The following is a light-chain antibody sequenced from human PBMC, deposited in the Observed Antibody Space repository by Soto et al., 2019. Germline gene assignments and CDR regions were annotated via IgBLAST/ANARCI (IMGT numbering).Light chain of an antibody. V-gene: IGLV1-47*01. J-gene: IGLJ2*01. Sequence: QSVRTQPPSSSGTPGQRVTISCSGRSSNIGSNYVYWYQQLPGTAPKLLIYRNNQRPSGVPDRFSGSKSGTSASLAISGLRSEDEADYYCAAWDDSLSGPVFGGWTKVTVL. CDR3: AAWDDSLSGPV. CDR1: SSNIGSNY. CDR2: RNN.